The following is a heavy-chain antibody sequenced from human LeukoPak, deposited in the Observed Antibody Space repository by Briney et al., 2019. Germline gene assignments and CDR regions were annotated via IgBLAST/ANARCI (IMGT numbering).Heavy chain of an antibody. CDR2: IIPIFGTA. Sequence: GASVKVSCKASGYTFTTYYIHWVRQAPGQGLEWMGGIIPIFGTANYAQKFQGRVTITADESTSTAYMELSSLRSEDTAVYYCARGNDGSGSPSYYFYYMDVWGKGTTVTISS. V-gene: IGHV1-69*13. CDR3: ARGNDGSGSPSYYFYYMDV. CDR1: GYTFTTYY. D-gene: IGHD3-10*01. J-gene: IGHJ6*03.